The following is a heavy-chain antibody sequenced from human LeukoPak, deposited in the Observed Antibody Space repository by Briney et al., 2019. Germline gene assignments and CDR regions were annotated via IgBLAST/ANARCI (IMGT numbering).Heavy chain of an antibody. CDR1: GFTFSSYA. V-gene: IGHV3-23*01. CDR2: ISAGGGST. Sequence: GGSLRLSCAASGFTFSSYAMSWVRQAPGKGLEWVSAISAGGGSTYYADSVKGRFTISRDNSKNTLYLQMNSLRAEDTAVYYCAKLTSVDTAMVTGYWGQGTLVTVSS. D-gene: IGHD5-18*01. J-gene: IGHJ4*02. CDR3: AKLTSVDTAMVTGY.